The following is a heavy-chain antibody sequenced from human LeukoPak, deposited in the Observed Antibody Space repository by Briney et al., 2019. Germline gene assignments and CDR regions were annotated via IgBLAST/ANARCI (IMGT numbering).Heavy chain of an antibody. D-gene: IGHD3-22*01. CDR3: ARNYYDSSGYYSGIDY. J-gene: IGHJ4*02. CDR2: IYYSGST. Sequence: TLSLTCTVSGGSISSGGYYWSWIRQHPGKGLEWIGYIYYSGSTYYNPSLKSRVTISVDTSKNQFSLKLSSVTAADTAVYYCARNYYDSSGYYSGIDYWGQGTLVTVSS. V-gene: IGHV4-31*03. CDR1: GGSISSGGYY.